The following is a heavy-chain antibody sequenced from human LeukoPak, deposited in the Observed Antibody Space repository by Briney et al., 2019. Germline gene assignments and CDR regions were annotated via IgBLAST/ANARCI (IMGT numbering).Heavy chain of an antibody. Sequence: PSETLSLTCAVYGGSFSGYYWSWIRQPPGKGLEWIGEINHSGSTNYNPSLKSRVTISVDTSKNQFSLKLSSVTAADTAVYYCARGGTYYDFWSGYYSGYYYYGMDVWGQGTTVTVSS. CDR1: GGSFSGYY. CDR2: INHSGST. V-gene: IGHV4-34*01. J-gene: IGHJ6*02. CDR3: ARGGTYYDFWSGYYSGYYYYGMDV. D-gene: IGHD3-3*01.